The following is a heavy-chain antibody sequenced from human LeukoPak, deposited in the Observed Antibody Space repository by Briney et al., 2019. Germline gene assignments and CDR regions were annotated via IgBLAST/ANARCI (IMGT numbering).Heavy chain of an antibody. CDR3: AIDCGGDCNDAFDI. CDR2: ISAYNGNT. CDR1: GYTFTSYG. J-gene: IGHJ3*02. D-gene: IGHD2-21*02. V-gene: IGHV1-18*01. Sequence: ASVKVSCKASGYTFTSYGISWVRQAPGQGLEWMGWISAYNGNTNYAQKLQGRVTMTTDTSTSTAYMELRSLRSDDTAVYYCAIDCGGDCNDAFDIWGQGTMVTVSS.